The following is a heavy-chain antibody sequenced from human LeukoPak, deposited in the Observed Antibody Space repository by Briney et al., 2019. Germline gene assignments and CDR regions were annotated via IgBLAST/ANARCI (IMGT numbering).Heavy chain of an antibody. CDR2: INPNSGGT. CDR3: ARRPITPPYYFDY. V-gene: IGHV1-2*02. D-gene: IGHD3-16*01. Sequence: ASVTVSCKASGYTFTDYYLHWVRQAPGQGLEWMGWINPNSGGTNYAQKFQGRVTMTSDTSISTAYMELSRLRSDDTAVYYCARRPITPPYYFDYWGQGTLVTVSS. J-gene: IGHJ4*02. CDR1: GYTFTDYY.